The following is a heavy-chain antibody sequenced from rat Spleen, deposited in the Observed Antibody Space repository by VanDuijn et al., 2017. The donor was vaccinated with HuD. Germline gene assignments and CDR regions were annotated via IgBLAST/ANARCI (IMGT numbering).Heavy chain of an antibody. Sequence: EVQLVESGGGLVQPGRSLKLSCAASGFTFSNYYMAWVRQAPTKGLEWVAYISYDGGSTYYPDSVKGRFTISRDNTKNTLYLQMNSLRSEDTATYYCTKTHTMGSRFAYWGQGTLVTVSS. V-gene: IGHV5-20*01. D-gene: IGHD1-9*01. J-gene: IGHJ3*01. CDR3: TKTHTMGSRFAY. CDR2: ISYDGGST. CDR1: GFTFSNYY.